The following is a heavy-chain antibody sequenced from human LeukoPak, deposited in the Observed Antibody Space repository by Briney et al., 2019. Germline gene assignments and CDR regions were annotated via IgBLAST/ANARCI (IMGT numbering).Heavy chain of an antibody. CDR3: ARPPFSYHGSGGYFDY. V-gene: IGHV4-34*01. CDR2: INHSGST. D-gene: IGHD3-10*01. CDR1: GGSFSGYY. J-gene: IGHJ4*02. Sequence: SETLSLTCAVYGGSFSGYYWSWIRQPPGKGLEWIGEINHSGSTNYNPSLKSRVTISVDTSKNQFSLKLSSVTAADTAVYYCARPPFSYHGSGGYFDYWGQGTLVTVSS.